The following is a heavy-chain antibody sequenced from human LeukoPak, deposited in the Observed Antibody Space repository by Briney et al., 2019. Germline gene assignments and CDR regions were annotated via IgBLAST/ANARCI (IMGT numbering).Heavy chain of an antibody. V-gene: IGHV3-23*01. CDR2: ISGSGGST. CDR3: AKVANGGGDY. CDR1: GFPFSSYA. D-gene: IGHD2-8*01. J-gene: IGHJ4*02. Sequence: PGGSLRLSCAASGFPFSSYAMSWVRQAPGKGLEWVSAISGSGGSTYCADSVKGRFTISRDNSKSTLYLQMSSLRAEDTAIYYCAKVANGGGDYWGQGTLVTVSS.